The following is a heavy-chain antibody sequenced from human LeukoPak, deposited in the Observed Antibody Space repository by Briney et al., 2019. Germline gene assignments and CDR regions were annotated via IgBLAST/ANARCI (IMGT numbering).Heavy chain of an antibody. CDR2: IGSSGVNT. J-gene: IGHJ5*02. Sequence: GGSLRLSCAASGFTFSDYAMSWVRQAPGKGLEWVSGIGSSGVNTDYATSVKGRFTISRDNTKSTLHLLMNSLRVEDTATYYCAKGRNSGSYFGIDPWVQGTPVSVSS. CDR1: GFTFSDYA. V-gene: IGHV3-23*01. D-gene: IGHD3-10*01. CDR3: AKGRNSGSYFGIDP.